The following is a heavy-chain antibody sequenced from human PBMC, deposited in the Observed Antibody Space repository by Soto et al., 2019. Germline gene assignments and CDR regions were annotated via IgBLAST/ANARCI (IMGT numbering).Heavy chain of an antibody. V-gene: IGHV4-30-4*01. CDR1: GGSISSGDYY. CDR2: IYYSGST. Sequence: SETLSLTCTVSGGSISSGDYYWSWIRQPPGKGLEWIGYIYYSGSTYYNPSLKSRVTISVDTSKNQFSLKLSSVTAADTAVYYCASPRGVWSGYVYWGQGTLVTVSS. J-gene: IGHJ4*02. D-gene: IGHD3-3*01. CDR3: ASPRGVWSGYVY.